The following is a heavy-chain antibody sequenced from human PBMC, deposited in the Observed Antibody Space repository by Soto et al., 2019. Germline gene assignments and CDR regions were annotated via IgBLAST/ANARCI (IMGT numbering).Heavy chain of an antibody. CDR1: WGSINTFH. D-gene: IGHD3-10*01. V-gene: IGHV4-4*07. J-gene: IGHJ4*02. Sequence: PXESLSVPLPVAWGSINTFHWRWVRQPAGKGLEWIGRIFSSGSTIFNPSLECRVTISADKSISTAYLQWSSLKASDTAIYYCARLTGSGSNYFDDWAQGTLVTFSS. CDR3: ARLTGSGSNYFDD. CDR2: IFSSGST.